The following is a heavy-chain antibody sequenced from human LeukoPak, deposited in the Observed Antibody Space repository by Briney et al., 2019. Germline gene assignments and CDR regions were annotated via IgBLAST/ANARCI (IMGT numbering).Heavy chain of an antibody. CDR2: VYYSGST. V-gene: IGHV4-61*08. CDR1: GGSISSGGYY. J-gene: IGHJ3*02. CDR3: ARVLDLSKRGLDAFDI. Sequence: SQKVSLTCTASGGSISSGGYYWSWIRQPPGKRLGWIGYVYYSGSTKYNSSRNSRVSLSVDTSKKQYSLRLSSATAADTAVYYCARVLDLSKRGLDAFDIWGQGTM. D-gene: IGHD3-16*01.